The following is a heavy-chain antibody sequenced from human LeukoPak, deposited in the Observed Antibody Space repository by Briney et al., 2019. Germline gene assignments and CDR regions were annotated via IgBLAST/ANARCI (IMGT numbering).Heavy chain of an antibody. CDR3: ARQGLAVVRGVSSVGWFDP. D-gene: IGHD3-10*01. V-gene: IGHV4-34*01. CDR2: INHRRST. Sequence: SETLSLTCAVYGGSFSGYYWTWIRQPPGKGLEWIGEINHRRSTKYSPSLKSRVTISVDTSKNQFSLKLSSVTAADTAVYYCARQGLAVVRGVSSVGWFDPWGQGTLVTVSS. J-gene: IGHJ5*02. CDR1: GGSFSGYY.